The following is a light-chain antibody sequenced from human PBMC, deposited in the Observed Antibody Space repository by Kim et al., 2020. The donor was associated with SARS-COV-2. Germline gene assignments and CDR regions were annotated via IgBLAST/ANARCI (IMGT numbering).Light chain of an antibody. Sequence: GNRVTISCTGRCSNSGRDYVYWYQQLPGTTPKLLIYKTFQRPSGVPDRFSGSKSGTSASLTISGLRSEDEADYYCAAWDDTTNSYVFGPGTKVTVL. J-gene: IGLJ1*01. V-gene: IGLV1-47*01. CDR2: KTF. CDR3: AAWDDTTNSYV. CDR1: CSNSGRDY.